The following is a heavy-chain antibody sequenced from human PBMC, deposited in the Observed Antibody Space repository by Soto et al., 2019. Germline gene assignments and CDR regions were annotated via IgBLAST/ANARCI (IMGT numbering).Heavy chain of an antibody. CDR1: GGSISSYY. V-gene: IGHV3-23*01. CDR2: ISGSGGST. J-gene: IGHJ4*02. Sequence: VQLQESGPGLVKPSETLSLTCTVSGGSISSYYWSWIRQPPGKGLEWLSAISGSGGSTFYADSVKGRFTISRDNSKNTLYLQMNSLRAEDTAVYYCATDHWGSYSGQGTLVTVSS. D-gene: IGHD3-16*01. CDR3: ATDHWGSY.